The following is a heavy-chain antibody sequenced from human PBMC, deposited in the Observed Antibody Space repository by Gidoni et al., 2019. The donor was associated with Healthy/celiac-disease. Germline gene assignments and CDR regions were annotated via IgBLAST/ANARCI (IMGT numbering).Heavy chain of an antibody. CDR1: GFTFSSYG. D-gene: IGHD2-15*01. J-gene: IGHJ5*02. CDR3: AKGLVLVVAAAGFDP. V-gene: IGHV3-30*18. Sequence: QVQLVESGGGVVQPGSSLRLSCAASGFTFSSYGMHWVRQAPGKGLEWVAVISYDGSNKYYADSGKGRFTIARDNYKNTLYLQMNSLRAEDTAVYYCAKGLVLVVAAAGFDPWGQGTLVTVSS. CDR2: ISYDGSNK.